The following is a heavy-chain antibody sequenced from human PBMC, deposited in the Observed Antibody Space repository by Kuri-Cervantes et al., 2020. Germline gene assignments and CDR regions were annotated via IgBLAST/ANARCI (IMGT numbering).Heavy chain of an antibody. Sequence: SETLSLTCAVSGGSISSGGYSWSWIRQPPGKGLEWIGYIYHSGSTYYNPSLKSRVTISVDRSKNQFSLELSSVTAADTAVYYCARGATMIVVGPPPGAFDIWGQGTMVTVSS. CDR2: IYHSGST. CDR3: ARGATMIVVGPPPGAFDI. CDR1: GGSISSGGYS. J-gene: IGHJ3*02. V-gene: IGHV4-30-2*01. D-gene: IGHD3-22*01.